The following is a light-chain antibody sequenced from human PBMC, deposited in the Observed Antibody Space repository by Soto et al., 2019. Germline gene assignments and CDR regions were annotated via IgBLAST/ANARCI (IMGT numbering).Light chain of an antibody. Sequence: DIQMTQSPSTLSASVGDSVTINCRASQSISAWLAWYQQKPGQAPRLLIYKASTLETGVPSRFSGSGSGTDFTLTISSLQPDDFATYYCQHYNSYSWTFGQGTKVDIK. CDR2: KAS. V-gene: IGKV1-5*03. CDR1: QSISAW. J-gene: IGKJ1*01. CDR3: QHYNSYSWT.